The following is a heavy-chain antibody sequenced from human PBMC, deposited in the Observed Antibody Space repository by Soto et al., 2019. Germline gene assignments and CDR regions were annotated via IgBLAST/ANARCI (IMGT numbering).Heavy chain of an antibody. D-gene: IGHD3-3*01. J-gene: IGHJ6*02. CDR3: ARGSAYYDFWSGYSSYYYYGMDV. V-gene: IGHV4-34*01. Sequence: PSETLSLTCAVYGGSFSGYYWSWIRQPPGKGLEWIGEINHSGSTNYNPSLKSRVTISVDTSKNQFSLKLSSVTAADTAVYYCARGSAYYDFWSGYSSYYYYGMDVWGQGTTVTVSS. CDR1: GGSFSGYY. CDR2: INHSGST.